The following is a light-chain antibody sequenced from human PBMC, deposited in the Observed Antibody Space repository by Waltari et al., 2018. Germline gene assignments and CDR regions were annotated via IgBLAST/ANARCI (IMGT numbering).Light chain of an antibody. CDR3: QQSYAIPLA. CDR1: ERIGTY. J-gene: IGKJ1*01. V-gene: IGKV1-39*01. CDR2: AVS. Sequence: DIQMTQSPSSLSASVGDRVTITCRVSERIGTYLNWYHQKPGKAPNLLIYAVSNLPSAVPSRFSASGSERDFSLTISSLQPEDSATYYCQQSYAIPLAFGQGTKVEIK.